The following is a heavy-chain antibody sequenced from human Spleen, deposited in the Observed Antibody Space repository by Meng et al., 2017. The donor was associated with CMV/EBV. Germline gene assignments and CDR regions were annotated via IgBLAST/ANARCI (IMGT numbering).Heavy chain of an antibody. CDR3: AYERDYGGDSILWFDP. J-gene: IGHJ5*02. D-gene: IGHD4-23*01. CDR1: AVTLTGYY. CDR2: SRPDTGGT. V-gene: IGHV1-2*02. Sequence: SAVTLTGYYLHWVRQAPGQRLEWMGCSRPDTGGTNYAQKFQGRVTMTGDTSFRSAYTDLSRLRSDDTAVYYCAYERDYGGDSILWFDPWGQGTLVTVSS.